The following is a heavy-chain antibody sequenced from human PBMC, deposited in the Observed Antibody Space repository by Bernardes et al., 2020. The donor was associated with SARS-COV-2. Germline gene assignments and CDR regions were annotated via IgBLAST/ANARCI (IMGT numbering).Heavy chain of an antibody. CDR1: GFTFSSYS. CDR2: ISSSSSYI. V-gene: IGHV3-21*01. Sequence: GGSLRLSCAASGFTFSSYSMNWVRQAPGKGLEWVSSISSSSSYIYYADSVKGRFTISRDNAKNSLYLQMNSLRAEDTAVYYCARDVVVMKTTYQFDYWGQGTLVTVSS. D-gene: IGHD2-21*01. J-gene: IGHJ4*02. CDR3: ARDVVVMKTTYQFDY.